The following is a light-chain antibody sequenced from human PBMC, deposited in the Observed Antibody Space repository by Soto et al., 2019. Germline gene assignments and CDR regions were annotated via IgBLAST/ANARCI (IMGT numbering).Light chain of an antibody. J-gene: IGKJ1*01. CDR2: KAS. V-gene: IGKV1-5*03. CDR3: QQYDSYSPT. CDR1: QTISSW. Sequence: DIQMTQSPSTLSRSVGDRVTITCRASQTISSWLAWYQQKPGKAPKLLIYKASTLKSGVPSRFSGSGSGTEFTLTISSLQPDDFATYYCQQYDSYSPTFGQGTKVDI.